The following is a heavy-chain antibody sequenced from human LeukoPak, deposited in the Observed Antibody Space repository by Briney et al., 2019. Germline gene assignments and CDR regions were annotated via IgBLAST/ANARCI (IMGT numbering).Heavy chain of an antibody. CDR3: ARDLGYDFWSGYYFI. CDR2: INHSGST. J-gene: IGHJ4*02. Sequence: SETLSLTCAVYGGSFSGYYWSWIRQPPGKGLEWIGEINHSGSTNYNPSLKSRVTISVDTSKNQFSLKLSSVTAADTAVYYCARDLGYDFWSGYYFIWGQGTLVTVSS. CDR1: GGSFSGYY. D-gene: IGHD3-3*01. V-gene: IGHV4-34*01.